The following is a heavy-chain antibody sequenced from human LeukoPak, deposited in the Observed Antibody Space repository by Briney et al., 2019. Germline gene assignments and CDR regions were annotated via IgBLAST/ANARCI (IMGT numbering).Heavy chain of an antibody. CDR1: GFTLSSYG. CDR3: AKGAIVAPGCDAFDI. CDR2: IRYDGSNK. D-gene: IGHD2-15*01. Sequence: GGSLRLSRAASGFTLSSYGMHWVRQAPGKGLEWVAFIRYDGSNKYYADSVKGRFTISRDNSKNTLYLQMNSLRAEDTAVYYCAKGAIVAPGCDAFDIWGQGTMVTVSS. V-gene: IGHV3-30*02. J-gene: IGHJ3*02.